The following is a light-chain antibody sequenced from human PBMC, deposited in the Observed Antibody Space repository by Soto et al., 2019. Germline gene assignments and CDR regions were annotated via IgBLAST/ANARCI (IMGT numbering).Light chain of an antibody. J-gene: IGKJ4*01. CDR3: QQYNSYPLT. CDR2: AAS. V-gene: IGKV1-9*01. Sequence: IQLTQSPSSLSASVGDSVTITCRASQGISSSLAWYQQQPGKAPKLLIYAASSLQSGVPSRFSGSGSGTEFTLTISSLQPDDFATYYCQQYNSYPLTFGGGTKVDIK. CDR1: QGISSS.